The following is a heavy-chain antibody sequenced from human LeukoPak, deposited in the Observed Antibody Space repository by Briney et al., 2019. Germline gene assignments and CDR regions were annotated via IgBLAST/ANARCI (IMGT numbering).Heavy chain of an antibody. J-gene: IGHJ1*01. D-gene: IGHD3-22*01. CDR2: TSSSSSTI. Sequence: GGSLRLSCAASGFTFSSYSMNWVRQAPGKGLEWVSYTSSSSSTIYYADSVKGRFTISRDNAKNALYLQMNSLRAEDTAVYYCTKGDYYYDSSGCYLEYFQYWGQGALVTVSS. V-gene: IGHV3-48*01. CDR3: TKGDYYYDSSGCYLEYFQY. CDR1: GFTFSSYS.